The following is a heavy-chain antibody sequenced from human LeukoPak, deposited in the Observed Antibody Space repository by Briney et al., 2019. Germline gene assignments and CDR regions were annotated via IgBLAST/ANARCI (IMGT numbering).Heavy chain of an antibody. CDR1: GVSITTTDHF. Sequence: SETLSLTCIVSGVSITTTDHFWGWIRQPPGKGLEWMGNIYHTGSSYYNPSLKSRVTISVDTSKSQFSLTLSSVTAADTAVYYCARDRFGMSATGTDFDFWGRGTLLTVSS. J-gene: IGHJ4*02. V-gene: IGHV4-39*02. D-gene: IGHD1-14*01. CDR2: IYHTGSS. CDR3: ARDRFGMSATGTDFDF.